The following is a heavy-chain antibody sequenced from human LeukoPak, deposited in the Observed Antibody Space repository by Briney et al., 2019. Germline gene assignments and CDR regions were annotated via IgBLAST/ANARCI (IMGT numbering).Heavy chain of an antibody. CDR2: IYYSGST. CDR1: GGSISSYY. V-gene: IGHV4-59*01. J-gene: IGHJ3*02. D-gene: IGHD2-15*01. CDR3: AREGRYCSGGSCYYAFDI. Sequence: SETLSLTCTVSGGSISSYYWSWIRQPPGKGLEWIGYIYYSGSTNYNPSLKSRVTISVDTSKNQFSLKLSSVTAADTAVYYCAREGRYCSGGSCYYAFDIWGQGTMVTVSS.